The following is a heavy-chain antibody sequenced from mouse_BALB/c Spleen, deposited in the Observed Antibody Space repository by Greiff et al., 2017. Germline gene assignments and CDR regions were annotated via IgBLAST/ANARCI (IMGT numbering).Heavy chain of an antibody. J-gene: IGHJ1*01. CDR2: INPYNDGT. CDR1: GYTFTSYV. D-gene: IGHD1-2*01. V-gene: IGHV1-14*01. CDR3: AREVITTATRPYFDV. Sequence: EVQLQQSGPELVKPGASVKMSCKASGYTFTSYVMHWVKQKPGQGLEWIGYINPYNDGTKYNEKFKGKATLTSDKSSSTAYMELSSLTSEDSAVYYCAREVITTATRPYFDVWGAGTTVTVSS.